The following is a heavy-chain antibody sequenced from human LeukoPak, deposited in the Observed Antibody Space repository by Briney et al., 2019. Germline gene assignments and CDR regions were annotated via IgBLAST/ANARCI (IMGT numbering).Heavy chain of an antibody. J-gene: IGHJ4*02. CDR3: AKSHLSSGYYTPFNY. CDR1: GFTFSSYG. CDR2: ISGSGGST. Sequence: GGSLRLSCAASGFTFSSYGMHWVRQAPGKGLEWVSAISGSGGSTYYADSVKGRFTISRDNSKNTLYLQMNSLRAEDTAVYYCAKSHLSSGYYTPFNYWGQGTLVTVSS. D-gene: IGHD3-22*01. V-gene: IGHV3-23*01.